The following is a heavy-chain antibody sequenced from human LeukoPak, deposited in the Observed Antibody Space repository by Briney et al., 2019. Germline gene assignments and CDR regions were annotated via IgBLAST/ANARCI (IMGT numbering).Heavy chain of an antibody. Sequence: SETLSLTCTVSGGSISSYYWSWIRQPPGRGLEWIGYVYYTGSTNYNPSLKSRVTISVDTSKNQFSLKLSSVTAADTAVYYCARGDFRVTQEFDYWGQGTLVTVSS. D-gene: IGHD2-21*02. V-gene: IGHV4-59*01. J-gene: IGHJ4*02. CDR3: ARGDFRVTQEFDY. CDR2: VYYTGST. CDR1: GGSISSYY.